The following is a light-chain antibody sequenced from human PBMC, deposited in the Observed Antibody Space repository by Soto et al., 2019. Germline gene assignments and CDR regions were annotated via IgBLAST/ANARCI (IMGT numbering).Light chain of an antibody. CDR1: QGISSF. CDR3: QQLNSYPLT. CDR2: AAS. V-gene: IGKV1-9*01. J-gene: IGKJ4*01. Sequence: IPLTQSPSSLSASVGDRVTITCRASQGISSFLAWFQQKPGKAPKLLIYAASTLQSEVPSRFSGSGSGTDFTLTVSSLQPEDFATYYCQQLNSYPLTFGGGTKVEIK.